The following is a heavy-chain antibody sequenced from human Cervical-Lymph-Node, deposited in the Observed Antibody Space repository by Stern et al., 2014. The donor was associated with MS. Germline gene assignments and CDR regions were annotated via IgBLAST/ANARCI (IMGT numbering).Heavy chain of an antibody. V-gene: IGHV1-46*01. CDR1: GYTFTSYY. CDR2: MNPSGGIT. J-gene: IGHJ4*02. D-gene: IGHD6-19*01. CDR3: AREDGGWYVAYY. Sequence: VQLVESEAGRVGPGAPPRLSPHPSGYTFTSYYMHWVRQAPAHGLQWLGIMNPSGGITRYAQKFQGRVTMTRDPSTSTVYMELSSRRSEDTVVYYCAREDGGWYVAYYWGQGTLVTVSS.